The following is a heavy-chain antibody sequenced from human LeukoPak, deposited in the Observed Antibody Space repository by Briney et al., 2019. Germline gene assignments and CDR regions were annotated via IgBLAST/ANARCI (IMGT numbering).Heavy chain of an antibody. CDR3: ARRYYYGSGSYFP. CDR1: AGSICSSSYY. CDR2: IYYSGST. Sequence: SQTLSLTCTVSAGSICSSSYYWGWIRQPPGKGLEWIGSIYYSGSTYYNPSLKSRVTISVDTSKNQFSLKLSSVTAADTAVYYCARRYYYGSGSYFPWGQGTLVTVSS. D-gene: IGHD3-10*01. J-gene: IGHJ5*02. V-gene: IGHV4-39*07.